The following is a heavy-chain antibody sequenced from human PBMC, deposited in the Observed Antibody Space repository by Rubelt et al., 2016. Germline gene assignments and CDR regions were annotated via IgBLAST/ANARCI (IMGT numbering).Heavy chain of an antibody. V-gene: IGHV3-48*03. Sequence: GKGLEWVSYISSSGSTIYYADSVKGRFTISRDNAKNSLYLQMNSLRAEDTAVYYCASRDTYYYDSSGDYFDYWGQGTLVTVTS. D-gene: IGHD3-22*01. J-gene: IGHJ4*02. CDR2: ISSSGSTI. CDR3: ASRDTYYYDSSGDYFDY.